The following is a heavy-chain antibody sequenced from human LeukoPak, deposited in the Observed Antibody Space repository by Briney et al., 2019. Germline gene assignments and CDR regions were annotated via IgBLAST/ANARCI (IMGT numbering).Heavy chain of an antibody. CDR1: GFTVSSNY. V-gene: IGHV3-33*08. Sequence: GGSLRLSCAASGFTVSSNYMSWVRQAPGKGLGWVAVIWYDGSNKYYADSVKGRFTISRDNSKNTLYLQMNSLRAEDTAVYYCARARRTTHPVGATSRGPDYWGQGTLVTVSS. D-gene: IGHD1-26*01. CDR2: IWYDGSNK. CDR3: ARARRTTHPVGATSRGPDY. J-gene: IGHJ4*02.